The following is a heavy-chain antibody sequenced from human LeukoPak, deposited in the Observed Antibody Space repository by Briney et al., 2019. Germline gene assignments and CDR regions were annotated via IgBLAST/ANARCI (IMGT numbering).Heavy chain of an antibody. D-gene: IGHD2-15*01. V-gene: IGHV3-15*01. J-gene: IGHJ4*02. CDR1: GFTFSDAW. CDR3: TTRRQDGW. CDR2: IKSKIDGGTI. Sequence: GGSLRLSCVASGFTFSDAWMSWVRQAPGKGLEWVGRIKSKIDGGTIDYAAPVKGRFTISGADSRNTLYLQMNSLKTEDTAVYYCTTRRQDGWWGQGTLVTVSS.